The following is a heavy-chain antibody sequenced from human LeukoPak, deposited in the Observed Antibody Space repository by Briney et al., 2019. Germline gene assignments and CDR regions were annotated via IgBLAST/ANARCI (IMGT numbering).Heavy chain of an antibody. V-gene: IGHV4-34*01. D-gene: IGHD3-22*01. J-gene: IGHJ6*03. CDR3: ARRGSSGYYTYYYYYYMDV. CDR1: GGSFSGYY. Sequence: SETLSLTCAVYGGSFSGYYWSWIRQPPGQGLDWIGEVNHSRSTNYNPSLTSRVTISVDTSKNQFSLKLSSVTAADTAVYYCARRGSSGYYTYYYYYYMDVWGKGTTVTISS. CDR2: VNHSRST.